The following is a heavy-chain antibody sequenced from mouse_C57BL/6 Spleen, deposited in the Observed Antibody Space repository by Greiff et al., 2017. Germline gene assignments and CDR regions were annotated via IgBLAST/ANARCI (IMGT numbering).Heavy chain of an antibody. V-gene: IGHV14-1*01. Sequence: VQLQQSGAELVRPGASVKLSCTASGFNFKGYYMHWVKQRPEQGLEWIGRIDPEDGDTEYAPKFQGKATLTADTSSNTAYMQLSSLTSEDTAVYYCTTGATVYYFDYWGQGTTLTVSA. CDR1: GFNFKGYY. J-gene: IGHJ2*01. CDR2: IDPEDGDT. D-gene: IGHD1-1*01. CDR3: TTGATVYYFDY.